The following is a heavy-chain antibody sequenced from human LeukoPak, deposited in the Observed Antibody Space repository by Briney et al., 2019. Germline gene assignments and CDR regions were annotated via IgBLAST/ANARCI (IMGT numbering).Heavy chain of an antibody. Sequence: PSETLSLTCTVSGGSISSSSYYWGWIRQPPGKGLEWIGSIYYSGSTYYKPSLKGRVTISVDTSKNQLSLKLSSMTAADTAVYYCARQWLVSPLFDYWGQGTLVTVSS. J-gene: IGHJ4*02. CDR2: IYYSGST. CDR1: GGSISSSSYY. D-gene: IGHD6-19*01. CDR3: ARQWLVSPLFDY. V-gene: IGHV4-39*01.